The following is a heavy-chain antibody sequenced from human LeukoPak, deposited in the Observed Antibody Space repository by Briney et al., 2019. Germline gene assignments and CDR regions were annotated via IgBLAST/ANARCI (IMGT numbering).Heavy chain of an antibody. J-gene: IGHJ4*02. D-gene: IGHD3-10*01. Sequence: GGSLRLSCAASGFMLNNYDMHWVRQAPGRGLEWVAMIWYDESNKYYADSVKGRFTISRDNSKNTLYLQMNSLRGDDTAIYYCARTAWNYFGSGNYYAPDYWGQGTLVTVSS. V-gene: IGHV3-33*01. CDR1: GFMLNNYD. CDR3: ARTAWNYFGSGNYYAPDY. CDR2: IWYDESNK.